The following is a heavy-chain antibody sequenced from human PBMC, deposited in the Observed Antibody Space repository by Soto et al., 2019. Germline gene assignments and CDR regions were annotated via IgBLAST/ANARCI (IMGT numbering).Heavy chain of an antibody. Sequence: PGGSLRLSCAASGFTFSSYEMNWVRQAPGKGLEWVSYISSSGSSIYYADSVKGRFTISRDNAKNSLYLQMNSLRAEDTAVYYCSRGAGYSSRLFSNWLDPWGQGTLVTVSS. CDR2: ISSSGSSI. D-gene: IGHD6-13*01. J-gene: IGHJ5*02. V-gene: IGHV3-48*03. CDR3: SRGAGYSSRLFSNWLDP. CDR1: GFTFSSYE.